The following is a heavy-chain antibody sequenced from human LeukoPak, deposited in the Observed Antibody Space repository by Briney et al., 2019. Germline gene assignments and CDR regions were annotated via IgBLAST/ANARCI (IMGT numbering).Heavy chain of an antibody. CDR2: ISAYNGDT. CDR3: VEDSSGYYYLN. J-gene: IGHJ4*02. V-gene: IGHV1-18*01. D-gene: IGHD3-22*01. Sequence: GASVKVSCKASGYTFTNYGISWVRQAPGQGLEWMGWISAYNGDTNYAQKFQGRVTITADKSTSTAYMELSSLRSEDTAVYYCVEDSSGYYYLNWGQGTLVTVSS. CDR1: GYTFTNYG.